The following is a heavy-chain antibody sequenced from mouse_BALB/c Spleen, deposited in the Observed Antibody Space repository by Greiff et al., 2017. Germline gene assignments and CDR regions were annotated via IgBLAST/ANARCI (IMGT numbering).Heavy chain of an antibody. CDR3: ARDLRYAMDY. Sequence: VQLKQSGPELVKPGASVKISCKASGYAFSSSWMNWVKQRPGQGLEWIGRIYPGDGDTNYNGKFKGKATLTADKSSSTAYMQLSSLTSVDSAVYFCARDLRYAMDYWGQGTSVTVSS. CDR1: GYAFSSSW. V-gene: IGHV1-82*01. CDR2: IYPGDGDT. J-gene: IGHJ4*01.